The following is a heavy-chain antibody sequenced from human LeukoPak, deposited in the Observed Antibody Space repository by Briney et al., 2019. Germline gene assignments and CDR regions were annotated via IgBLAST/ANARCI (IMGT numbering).Heavy chain of an antibody. D-gene: IGHD4-17*01. CDR1: GGSLNSGNYY. CDR3: AREVTRGGGAYDT. V-gene: IGHV4-31*03. J-gene: IGHJ3*02. Sequence: PSETLSLTCTVSGGSLNSGNYYSSWIRLLPGKGLEWIGYMPNTRSAYYNPSLKSRGTISVDTSKNLFSLKLTSVTSADTAVYYCAREVTRGGGAYDTWGPGTKVIVSS. CDR2: MPNTRSA.